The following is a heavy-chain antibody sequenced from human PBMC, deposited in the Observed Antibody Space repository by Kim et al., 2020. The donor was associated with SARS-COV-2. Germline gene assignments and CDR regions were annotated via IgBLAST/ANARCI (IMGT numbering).Heavy chain of an antibody. J-gene: IGHJ4*02. D-gene: IGHD1-26*01. V-gene: IGHV3-23*01. CDR3: ANDLTLATCGMDH. CDR1: GFSFNDYA. CDR2: ISCRYGAT. Sequence: GGSLRLSCAASGFSFNDYAMTWVRQAPGQGLEWVSRISCRYGATYYADSVKGRFTISRDNSENILYLQMDSLRVEDTAIYYCANDLTLATCGMDHWGQGTLVTVSS.